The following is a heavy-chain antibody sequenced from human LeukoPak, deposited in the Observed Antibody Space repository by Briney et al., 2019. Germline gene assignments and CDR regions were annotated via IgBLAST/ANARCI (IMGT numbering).Heavy chain of an antibody. CDR2: IYSGGST. J-gene: IGHJ5*02. D-gene: IGHD3-10*01. V-gene: IGHV3-66*01. CDR3: ARGGDSLVWFDP. Sequence: GGSLRLSCAASGFTVSSNYMSWVRQAPGKGLEWVSAIYSGGSTYYADYVKGRFTISRDNSKNTLYLQMNSLRAEDTAVYYCARGGDSLVWFDPWVQGTLVTVSS. CDR1: GFTVSSNY.